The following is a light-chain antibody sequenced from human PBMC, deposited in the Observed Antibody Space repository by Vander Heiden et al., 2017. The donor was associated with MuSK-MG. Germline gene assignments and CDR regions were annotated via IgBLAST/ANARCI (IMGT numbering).Light chain of an antibody. Sequence: SVLTPPPSAPGHPGQRVTISGSGSSCNIGSNTVNWYQQLPGTAPKPLIFMNNQRPSGVPDRFSGSKSGTSASLAIIGLQSEDEADYYCAAWDDSLNGFYVFGTGTKVTVL. J-gene: IGLJ1*01. V-gene: IGLV1-44*01. CDR1: SCNIGSNT. CDR2: MNN. CDR3: AAWDDSLNGFYV.